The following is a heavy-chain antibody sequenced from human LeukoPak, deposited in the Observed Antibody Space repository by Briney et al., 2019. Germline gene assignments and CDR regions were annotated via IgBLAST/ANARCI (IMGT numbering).Heavy chain of an antibody. CDR1: GGTFSSYA. J-gene: IGHJ3*01. Sequence: SVKVSCKASGGTFSSYAISWVRQAPGQGLEWMGGISPIFGTANYAQKFQGRVTITADESTSTAYMELSSLRSEDTAVYYCARASLGYYDSSGYWAGAFDLWGQGTMVTVSS. CDR3: ARASLGYYDSSGYWAGAFDL. V-gene: IGHV1-69*13. CDR2: ISPIFGTA. D-gene: IGHD3-22*01.